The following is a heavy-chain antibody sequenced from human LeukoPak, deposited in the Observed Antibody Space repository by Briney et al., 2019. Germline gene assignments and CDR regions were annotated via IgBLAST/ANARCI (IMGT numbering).Heavy chain of an antibody. Sequence: SETLSLTCTVSGGSISSSSYSWGWIRQPPGKGLEWIGSIYYSGSTYYNPSLKSRVTISVDTSKNQFSLKLSSVTAADTAVYYCASAPRGYSPPFDYWGQGTLVTVSS. J-gene: IGHJ4*02. D-gene: IGHD5-24*01. CDR1: GGSISSSSYS. CDR2: IYYSGST. V-gene: IGHV4-39*01. CDR3: ASAPRGYSPPFDY.